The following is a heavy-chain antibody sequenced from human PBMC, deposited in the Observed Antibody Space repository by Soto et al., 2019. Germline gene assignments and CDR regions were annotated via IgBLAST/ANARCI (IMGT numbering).Heavy chain of an antibody. CDR1: GGSFSTYG. V-gene: IGHV1-69*13. D-gene: IGHD3-10*01. J-gene: IGHJ6*02. CDR2: IIPTIGTT. CDR3: ARELKEPGSYYYYGLDV. Sequence: AASVKVSCKVSGGSFSTYGITWVRQAPGQGLEWMGGIIPTIGTTKYAQKFQGRVTITADASTTTAYVELSSLRSDDTAVYYCARELKEPGSYYYYGLDVWGQGTTVTVSS.